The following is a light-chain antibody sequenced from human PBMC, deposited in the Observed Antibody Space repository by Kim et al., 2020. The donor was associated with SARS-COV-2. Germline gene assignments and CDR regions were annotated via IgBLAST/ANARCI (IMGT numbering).Light chain of an antibody. CDR2: YDS. J-gene: IGLJ2*01. CDR3: QVWDSSGDHPVV. Sequence: SYELTQPPSVSVAPGKTATITCAGNNIGSKSVHWYQQKPGLAPVMVISYDSDRPSGIPERFSGSNSGYTATLTISRVGAGDEADYYCQVWDSSGDHPVVFGGGTQLTVL. CDR1: NIGSKS. V-gene: IGLV3-21*01.